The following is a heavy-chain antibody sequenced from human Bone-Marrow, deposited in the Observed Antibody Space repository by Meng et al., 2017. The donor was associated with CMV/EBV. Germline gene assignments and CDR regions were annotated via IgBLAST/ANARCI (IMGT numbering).Heavy chain of an antibody. J-gene: IGHJ4*02. CDR1: GGTFSKYA. D-gene: IGHD1-26*01. V-gene: IGHV1-69*13. CDR3: ARGPWELGAFDY. Sequence: SVKVSCKASGGTFSKYAFSWVRQAPGQGLEWMGGIIPMIEKAHYAQKFQGRVTITADEAASTGYMELSSLRSEDTAVYYCARGPWELGAFDYWGQGTLVTVSS. CDR2: IIPMIEKA.